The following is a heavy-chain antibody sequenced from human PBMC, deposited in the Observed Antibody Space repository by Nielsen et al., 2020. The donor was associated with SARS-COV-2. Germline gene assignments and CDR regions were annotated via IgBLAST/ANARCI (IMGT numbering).Heavy chain of an antibody. Sequence: SETLSLTCIVSGGSISSYYWSWIRQPPGKGLEWIEYIYYSGSTNYNPSLKSRVTISVDTSKNQFSLKLSSVTAADTAVYYCARHGVVPAVIHYWGQGTLVTVSS. CDR1: GGSISSYY. CDR3: ARHGVVPAVIHY. J-gene: IGHJ4*02. V-gene: IGHV4-59*08. D-gene: IGHD2-2*02. CDR2: IYYSGST.